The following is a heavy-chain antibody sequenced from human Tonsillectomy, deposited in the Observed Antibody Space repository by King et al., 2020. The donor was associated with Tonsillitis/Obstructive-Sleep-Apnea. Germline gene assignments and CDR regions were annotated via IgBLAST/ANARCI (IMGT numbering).Heavy chain of an antibody. D-gene: IGHD2-15*01. CDR2: IYYSEGT. CDR3: ARRRCSGGTCYYFDP. Sequence: QLQESGPGLVKPSETLSLSCTVSGDSMNRSSYCWGWIRQPPGKGLEWIGTIYYSEGTYYNPSLQSRVTMSVDTSKNQFSLKLNSVTAADTAVYYCARRRCSGGTCYYFDPWGQGTLVTVSS. V-gene: IGHV4-39*01. CDR1: GDSMNRSSYC. J-gene: IGHJ5*02.